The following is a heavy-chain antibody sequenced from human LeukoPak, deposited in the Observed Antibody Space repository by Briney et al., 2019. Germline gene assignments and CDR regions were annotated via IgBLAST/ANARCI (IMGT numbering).Heavy chain of an antibody. CDR3: AKEVIYDSSGSYFDY. D-gene: IGHD3-22*01. V-gene: IGHV3-23*01. J-gene: IGHJ4*02. CDR1: GFTFSSYA. Sequence: GGSLRLSCAASGFTFSSYAMSWVRQAPGKGLEWVSAISGSGGSAYYADSVKGRFTISRDNSKNTLYLQMNSLRAEDTAVYYCAKEVIYDSSGSYFDYWGQGTLVTVSS. CDR2: ISGSGGSA.